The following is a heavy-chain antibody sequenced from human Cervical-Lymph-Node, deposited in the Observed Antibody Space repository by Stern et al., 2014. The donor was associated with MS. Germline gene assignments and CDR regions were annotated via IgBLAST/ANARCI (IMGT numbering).Heavy chain of an antibody. CDR3: ASAYSSSHYYFDY. CDR2: IWYDGSNP. Sequence: QVQLGQSGGGVVQPGRSLRLSCAASGFSFSRYAMHWVRQAPGKGLEWVALIWYDGSNPYYADSVTGRFTISRDNSKNTLYLQMNSLRAEDTAVYYCASAYSSSHYYFDYWGQGTLVTVSS. V-gene: IGHV3-33*01. J-gene: IGHJ4*02. CDR1: GFSFSRYA. D-gene: IGHD6-13*01.